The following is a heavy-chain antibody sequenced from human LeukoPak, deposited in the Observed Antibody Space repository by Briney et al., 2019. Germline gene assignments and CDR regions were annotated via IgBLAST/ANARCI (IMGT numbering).Heavy chain of an antibody. Sequence: GRSLRLSCVAAGFTFRDYGMHWVRQAPGKGLEWVAVLWYDGTNKYYADSVEGRFTISRDNSKNTLYLQMNNLRAEDTAVYYCARTRYNSGGGDYWGQGTPVTVSP. CDR1: GFTFRDYG. CDR3: ARTRYNSGGGDY. CDR2: LWYDGTNK. V-gene: IGHV3-33*01. D-gene: IGHD6-19*01. J-gene: IGHJ4*02.